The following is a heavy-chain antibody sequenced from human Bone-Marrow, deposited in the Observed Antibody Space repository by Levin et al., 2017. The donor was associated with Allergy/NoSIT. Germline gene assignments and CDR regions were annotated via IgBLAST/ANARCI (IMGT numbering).Heavy chain of an antibody. CDR1: GFTFSSYW. D-gene: IGHD4-23*01. CDR2: IKPDGSRQ. Sequence: GGSLRLSCAGSGFTFSSYWMTWVRQAPGKGLDWVVNIKPDGSRQNYVDSVKGRFTISRDNSKNSVSLQMSNLRADDTAVYYCARDWNGGGWSNDYWGQGTLVTVSS. J-gene: IGHJ4*02. CDR3: ARDWNGGGWSNDY. V-gene: IGHV3-7*01.